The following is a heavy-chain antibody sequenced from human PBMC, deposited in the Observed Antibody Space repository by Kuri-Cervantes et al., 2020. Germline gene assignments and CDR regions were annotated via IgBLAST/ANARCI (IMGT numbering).Heavy chain of an antibody. Sequence: ASVKVSCKASGYTFTGYYMHWVRQAPGQGLEWMGWINPNSGGTNYAQKFQGRVTMTRDTSISTAYMELSRLRSDDTAVYYCARIKLCSYGNDDYWGQGTLVTVSS. CDR2: INPNSGGT. J-gene: IGHJ4*02. V-gene: IGHV1-2*02. D-gene: IGHD3-10*02. CDR3: ARIKLCSYGNDDY. CDR1: GYTFTGYY.